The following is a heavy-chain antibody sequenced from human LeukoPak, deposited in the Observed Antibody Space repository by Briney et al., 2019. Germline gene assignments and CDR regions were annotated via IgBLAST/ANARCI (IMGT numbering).Heavy chain of an antibody. CDR3: ARGLGLNMIVVIKGKAFDI. CDR1: GFTVSNNY. CDR2: IYSDGTT. J-gene: IGHJ3*02. V-gene: IGHV3-66*01. D-gene: IGHD3-22*01. Sequence: GSLRLSCSASGFTVSNNYMTWVRQAPGKGLEWVSIIYSDGTTYYADSVKGRFTISRDNSKNTLYLQMNTLRAEDTAVYYCARGLGLNMIVVIKGKAFDIWGQGTMVSVSS.